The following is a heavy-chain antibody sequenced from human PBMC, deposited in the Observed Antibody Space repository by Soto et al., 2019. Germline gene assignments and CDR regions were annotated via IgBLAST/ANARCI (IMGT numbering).Heavy chain of an antibody. D-gene: IGHD1-26*01. CDR3: ARDAGAATPIDS. J-gene: IGHJ4*02. CDR2: IYYSGYT. V-gene: IGHV4-61*01. Sequence: QVQLQESGPGLVKASETLSLTCTVSGGSVTSSSYYWSWIRQPPGKGLEWIGYIYYSGYTSYNPSLKSRVTISIDTSKNEFSLKVNSVTTADTAVYYRARDAGAATPIDSWGQGTLVSVSS. CDR1: GGSVTSSSYY.